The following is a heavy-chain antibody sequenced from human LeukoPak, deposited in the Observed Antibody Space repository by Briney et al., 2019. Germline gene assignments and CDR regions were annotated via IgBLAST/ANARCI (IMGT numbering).Heavy chain of an antibody. CDR1: GSDFINYW. J-gene: IGHJ4*02. CDR2: IFPGDSET. V-gene: IGHV5-51*01. Sequence: GESLRISCKDSGSDFINYWIGWVRQVPGRGLEWMAVIFPGDSETTYNPSFQGHVSISVDTSTNSAYLEWSSLKASDTAIYYCARQDLGDYGRNYFQSWGQGTLVIVSS. D-gene: IGHD4-17*01. CDR3: ARQDLGDYGRNYFQS.